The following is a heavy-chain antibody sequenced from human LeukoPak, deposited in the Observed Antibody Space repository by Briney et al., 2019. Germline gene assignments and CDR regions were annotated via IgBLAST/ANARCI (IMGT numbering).Heavy chain of an antibody. V-gene: IGHV1-69*05. J-gene: IGHJ4*02. CDR3: ARDPDYGDYHHDY. CDR2: IISIFGTA. Sequence: SVKVSCKASGGTFSSYAISWVRQAPGQGLEWMGRIISIFGTANYAQKFQGGVTITTDESTSTAYMELSSLRSEDTAVYYCARDPDYGDYHHDYWGQGTLVTVSS. CDR1: GGTFSSYA. D-gene: IGHD4-17*01.